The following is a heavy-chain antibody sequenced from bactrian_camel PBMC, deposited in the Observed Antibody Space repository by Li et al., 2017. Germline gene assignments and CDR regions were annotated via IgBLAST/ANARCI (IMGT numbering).Heavy chain of an antibody. CDR1: GDVYDWRG. D-gene: IGHD1*01. Sequence: VQLVESGGGSVKAGESLNLTCVASGDVYDWRGWAWFRQGAGKECEGVAALYDGTEYYLGSVKGRYSMKARFVRSGETGAKTLYLQMDDLKPEDTGVYYCAFTYWASQGKFLEPAQYNQFGQGTQVTVS. V-gene: IGHV3S63*01. J-gene: IGHJ4*01. CDR2: LYDGTE.